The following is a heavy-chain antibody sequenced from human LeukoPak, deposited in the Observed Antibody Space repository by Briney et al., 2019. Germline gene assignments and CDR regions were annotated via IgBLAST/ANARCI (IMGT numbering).Heavy chain of an antibody. CDR3: ARGPAAAGFYYYYYGMDV. CDR2: INPSGGST. CDR1: GYTFTSYY. V-gene: IGHV1-46*01. D-gene: IGHD6-13*01. Sequence: GASVKVSCKASGYTFTSYYMHWVRQAPGQGLEWMGIINPSGGSTSYAQKFQGRVTMTRDMSTSTVYMELSSLRSDDTAVYYCARGPAAAGFYYYYYGMDVWGQGTTVTVSS. J-gene: IGHJ6*02.